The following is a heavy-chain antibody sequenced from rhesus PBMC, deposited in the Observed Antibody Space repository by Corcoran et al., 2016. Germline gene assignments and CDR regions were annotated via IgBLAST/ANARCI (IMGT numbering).Heavy chain of an antibody. CDR1: GGSISSNY. CDR3: AREEYKWNYGAFDF. CDR2: ISGRVGST. V-gene: IGHV4-173*01. D-gene: IGHD1-26*01. Sequence: QLQLQESGPGLVKPSETLSLTCAVSGGSISSNYWSWIRQPPRKGLEWIGRISGRVGSTDYNPSLKSRVTSSTATSKNQFSLKLSSVTAADTAVYYCAREEYKWNYGAFDFWGQGLRVTVSS. J-gene: IGHJ3*01.